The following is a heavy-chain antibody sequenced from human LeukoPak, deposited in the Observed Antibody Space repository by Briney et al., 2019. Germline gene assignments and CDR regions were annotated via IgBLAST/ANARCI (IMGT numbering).Heavy chain of an antibody. D-gene: IGHD2-21*02. CDR2: VTHSGGSA. Sequence: GGSLRLSCAASGFTFNNYAMSWVRQAPGKGLEWVSTVTHSGGSASYADSVKGRTTISRDNSKNTLFLQMISLRAEDTAVYYCAKQSIVTAINYFDLWGRGTLVTVSS. V-gene: IGHV3-23*01. J-gene: IGHJ2*01. CDR3: AKQSIVTAINYFDL. CDR1: GFTFNNYA.